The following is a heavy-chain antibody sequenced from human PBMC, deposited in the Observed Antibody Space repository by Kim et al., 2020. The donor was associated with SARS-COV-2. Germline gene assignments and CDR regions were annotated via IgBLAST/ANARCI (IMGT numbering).Heavy chain of an antibody. D-gene: IGHD3-10*01. Sequence: GKGRIHITRDKSKNTLYLQMNSLRAEDTAVYYCAKEAALLWFGELSWFDPWGQGTLVTVSS. J-gene: IGHJ5*02. CDR3: AKEAALLWFGELSWFDP. V-gene: IGHV3-30*02.